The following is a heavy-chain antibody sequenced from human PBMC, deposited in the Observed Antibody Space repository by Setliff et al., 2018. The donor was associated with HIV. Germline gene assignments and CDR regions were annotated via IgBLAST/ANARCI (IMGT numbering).Heavy chain of an antibody. Sequence: SETLSLTCTVSGGSIRTGTYYWGWIRQPPGKGLEWIGSIYYDGRTFYKPSPESRLTISVDTSKNQFSLRQNSVTAADTAVYFCARGGAVSADFDSWGQGTLVTVSS. V-gene: IGHV4-39*07. CDR3: ARGGAVSADFDS. J-gene: IGHJ4*02. D-gene: IGHD3-16*01. CDR1: GGSIRTGTYY. CDR2: IYYDGRT.